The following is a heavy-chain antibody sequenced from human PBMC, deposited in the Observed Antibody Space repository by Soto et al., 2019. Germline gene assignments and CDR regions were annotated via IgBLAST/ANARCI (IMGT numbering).Heavy chain of an antibody. V-gene: IGHV1-2*02. CDR1: GYTFTGYY. CDR3: ARAGSTTYYYYGMDV. CDR2: INPNSGGT. Sequence: ASVKVSCKASGYTFTGYYMHWVRQAPGQGLEWMGWINPNSGGTNYAQKFQGRVTMTRDTSISTAYMELSRLRSDDTAVYYCARAGSTTYYYYGMDVWGQGTTVTVS. J-gene: IGHJ6*02.